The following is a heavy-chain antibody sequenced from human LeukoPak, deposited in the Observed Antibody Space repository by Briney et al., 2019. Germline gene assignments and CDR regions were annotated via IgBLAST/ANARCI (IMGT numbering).Heavy chain of an antibody. CDR1: GYTFTGYY. Sequence: ASVKVSCKASGYTFTGYYMHWVRQAPGQGLEWMGWINPNSGGTNYAQKFQGRVTMTRDTSISTACMELSRLRSDDTAVYYCARDYCSSTSCYLFDYWGQGTLVTVSS. J-gene: IGHJ4*02. V-gene: IGHV1-2*02. CDR3: ARDYCSSTSCYLFDY. D-gene: IGHD2-2*01. CDR2: INPNSGGT.